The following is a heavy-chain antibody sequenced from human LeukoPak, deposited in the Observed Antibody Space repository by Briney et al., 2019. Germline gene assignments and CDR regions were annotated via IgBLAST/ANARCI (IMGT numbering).Heavy chain of an antibody. V-gene: IGHV1-69*05. CDR2: IIPIFGTA. D-gene: IGHD3-10*01. J-gene: IGHJ5*02. Sequence: SVKVSCKASGGTFSSYAISWVRQAPGQGLEWMGGIIPIFGTANYAQKFQGRVTITTGESTSTAYLELRSLRSEDTAVYYCARDPMVRGVLNWFDPWGQGTLVTVSS. CDR3: ARDPMVRGVLNWFDP. CDR1: GGTFSSYA.